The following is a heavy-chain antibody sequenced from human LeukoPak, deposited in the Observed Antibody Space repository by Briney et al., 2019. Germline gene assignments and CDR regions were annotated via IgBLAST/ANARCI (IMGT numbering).Heavy chain of an antibody. CDR2: ISAFNGNT. V-gene: IGHV1-18*01. D-gene: IGHD3-22*01. Sequence: ASVKVSCKASGYTFTRYGICWVRQAPGQGLEWLGWISAFNGNTNYAQNLQGRVTMTTDTSTSTVYMELRSVRSDDTAVYYCARGDYYDSSGYYSYWGQGTLVTVSS. CDR3: ARGDYYDSSGYYSY. CDR1: GYTFTRYG. J-gene: IGHJ4*02.